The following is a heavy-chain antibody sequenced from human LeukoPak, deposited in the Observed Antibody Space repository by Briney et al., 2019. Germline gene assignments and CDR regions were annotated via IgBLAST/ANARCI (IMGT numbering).Heavy chain of an antibody. CDR2: INHSGSA. Sequence: PSETLSLTCVVYGGSFSGYYWSWTRLSPGKGVEWIGEINHSGSANYNVSLKSRVTISVDTSKNQFSLKLSSVTAADTAVYYCARGDYYYMDVWGKGTTVTVSS. CDR1: GGSFSGYY. V-gene: IGHV4-34*01. CDR3: ARGDYYYMDV. J-gene: IGHJ6*03.